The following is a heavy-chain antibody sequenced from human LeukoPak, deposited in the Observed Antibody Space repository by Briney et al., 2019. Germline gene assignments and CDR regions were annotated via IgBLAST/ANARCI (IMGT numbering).Heavy chain of an antibody. CDR1: GGSFSGYY. D-gene: IGHD2-2*01. J-gene: IGHJ4*02. Sequence: PSETLSLTCAVYGGSFSGYYWSWIRKPPGKGLEWIGEINHSGSTNYNPSLKSRVTISVDTSKNQFSLKLSSVTAADTAVYYCARVDCSSTSCPLGYFDYWGQGTLATVSS. CDR2: INHSGST. V-gene: IGHV4-34*01. CDR3: ARVDCSSTSCPLGYFDY.